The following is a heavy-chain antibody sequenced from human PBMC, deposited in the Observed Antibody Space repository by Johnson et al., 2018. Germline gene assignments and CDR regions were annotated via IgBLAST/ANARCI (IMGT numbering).Heavy chain of an antibody. V-gene: IGHV3-13*01. D-gene: IGHD3-10*01. CDR3: AKSPGPGGLLWFGESHYYYYGMDV. Sequence: VQLVQSGGGLVQPGGSLRLSCAASGFTFSSYDMHWVRQATGKGLEWVSAIGTAGDTYYPGSVTGRFTISRKNAKNSLYLQMKSLRAGDTAVYYCAKSPGPGGLLWFGESHYYYYGMDVWGQGTTVTVSS. J-gene: IGHJ6*02. CDR1: GFTFSSYD. CDR2: IGTAGDT.